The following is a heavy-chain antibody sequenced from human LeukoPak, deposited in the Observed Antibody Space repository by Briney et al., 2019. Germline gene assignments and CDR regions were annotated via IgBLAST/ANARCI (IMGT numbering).Heavy chain of an antibody. CDR2: IRSTSSNT. CDR1: GFTFSNYG. J-gene: IGHJ2*01. D-gene: IGHD6-13*01. CDR3: ARVEIAGAGDFWYFNL. Sequence: GGSLRLSCAASGFTFSNYGMTWVRQAPGKGLEWVSSIRSTSSNTYYADSVRGRFTISRDNAKNSLYLQMNSLRAEDTAVYYCARVEIAGAGDFWYFNLWGRGTQVTFSS. V-gene: IGHV3-21*01.